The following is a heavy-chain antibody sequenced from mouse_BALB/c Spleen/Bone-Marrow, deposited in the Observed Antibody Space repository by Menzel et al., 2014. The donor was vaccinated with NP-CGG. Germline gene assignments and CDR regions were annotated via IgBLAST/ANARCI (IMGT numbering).Heavy chain of an antibody. CDR2: ISTYSANT. CDR1: GYTFTDYA. CDR3: ARDISGYVRAMDY. Sequence: VQLVESGPELVSPGVSVKISCKAFGYTFTDYAIHWVKQSHSKSLEWIGIISTYSANTNYNQKFKGKATMTVDKSSSTAYTELARLTFEDSAIYFCARDISGYVRAMDYWGQGTSVTVSS. D-gene: IGHD3-2*01. J-gene: IGHJ4*01. V-gene: IGHV1-67*01.